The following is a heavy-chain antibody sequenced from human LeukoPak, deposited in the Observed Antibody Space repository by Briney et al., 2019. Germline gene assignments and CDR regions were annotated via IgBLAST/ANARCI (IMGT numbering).Heavy chain of an antibody. CDR1: GDSISTSKRY. Sequence: SETLSLTCTVSGDSISTSKRYWGWIRQPPGKGLEWIGTIYYSGTTHYNPSLRSRVAISMDTSKNQFSLRLTSVTAADAAVYYCTRDSGTTGVVKFDPWGQGILVTVSS. V-gene: IGHV4-39*07. CDR2: IYYSGTT. J-gene: IGHJ5*02. D-gene: IGHD4-23*01. CDR3: TRDSGTTGVVKFDP.